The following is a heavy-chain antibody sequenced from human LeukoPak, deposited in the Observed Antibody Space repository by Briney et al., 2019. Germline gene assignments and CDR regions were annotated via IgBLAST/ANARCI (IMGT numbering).Heavy chain of an antibody. Sequence: PSETLSLTCTVSGYSISSGYYWGWIRQPPGKGLEWIGSIYYSGSTYYNPSLKSRVTISVDTSKNQFSLKLSSVTAADTAVYYCAQERYDILTGYPYYYYMDVCGKGTTVTVSS. J-gene: IGHJ6*03. CDR1: GYSISSGYY. D-gene: IGHD3-9*01. CDR2: IYYSGST. V-gene: IGHV4-38-2*02. CDR3: AQERYDILTGYPYYYYMDV.